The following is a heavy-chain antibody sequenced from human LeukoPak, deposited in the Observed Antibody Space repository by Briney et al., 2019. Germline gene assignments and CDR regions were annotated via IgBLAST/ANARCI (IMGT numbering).Heavy chain of an antibody. CDR3: ARDNWIDC. Sequence: GGSLRLSCAASGFTFSKYSMTWVRQAPGKGLEWVSFIGTSSTPIYYAGSVKGRFTISRDNTKNSLYLQMNSLKVEDTAIYYCARDNWIDCWGQGTQVTVSS. J-gene: IGHJ5*01. CDR2: IGTSSTPI. CDR1: GFTFSKYS. V-gene: IGHV3-48*04.